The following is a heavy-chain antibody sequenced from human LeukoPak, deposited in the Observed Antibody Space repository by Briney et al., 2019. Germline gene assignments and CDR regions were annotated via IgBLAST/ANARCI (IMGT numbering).Heavy chain of an antibody. J-gene: IGHJ6*02. V-gene: IGHV1-69*04. CDR1: GGTFSSYA. CDR3: ARATMVRGVISVGVVYGMDV. D-gene: IGHD3-10*01. CDR2: IIPILGIA. Sequence: SVKVSCKASGGTFSSYAISWVRQAPGQGLEWMGRIIPILGIANYAQKFQGRVTITADKSTSTAYMELSSLRSEDTAVYYCARATMVRGVISVGVVYGMDVWGQGTTVTVSS.